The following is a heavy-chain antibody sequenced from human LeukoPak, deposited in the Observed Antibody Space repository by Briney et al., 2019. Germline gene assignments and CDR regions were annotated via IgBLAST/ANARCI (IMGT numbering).Heavy chain of an antibody. CDR2: ISSSGSTI. CDR1: GFTFSSYE. V-gene: IGHV3-48*03. Sequence: PGGSLRLSCAASGFTFSSYEMNWVRQAPGKGLEWVSYISSSGSTIYYADSVKGRFTISRDNAKNSLYLQMNSLRAEDTAVYCCARESIDYGDYERFDYWGQGTLVTVSS. D-gene: IGHD4-17*01. J-gene: IGHJ4*02. CDR3: ARESIDYGDYERFDY.